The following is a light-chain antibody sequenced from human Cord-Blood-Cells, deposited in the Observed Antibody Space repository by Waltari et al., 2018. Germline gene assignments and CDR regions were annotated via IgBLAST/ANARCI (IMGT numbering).Light chain of an antibody. CDR1: SSDVGSYHL. J-gene: IGLJ2*01. CDR2: EGS. V-gene: IGLV2-23*03. CDR3: CSYAVSSTFVV. Sequence: QSALTQPASVSGSPGQSITISCTGTSSDVGSYHLVSWYQEHPGKAPQLMIYEGSKRPSGVSNRFSGSKSGNTASLTISGLQAEDEADYYCCSYAVSSTFVVFGGGTKLTVL.